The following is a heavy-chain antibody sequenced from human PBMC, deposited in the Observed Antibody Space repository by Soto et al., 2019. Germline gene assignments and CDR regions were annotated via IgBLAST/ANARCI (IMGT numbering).Heavy chain of an antibody. D-gene: IGHD6-19*01. V-gene: IGHV2-26*01. CDR3: ARILFGRSVAGGYFYMDV. J-gene: IGHJ6*03. CDR2: IFSNDEK. CDR1: GFSLSNGKVG. Sequence: HVTLKESGPVLVKPTETLTLTCTVSGFSLSNGKVGVSWIRQPPGKALEWLAHIFSNDEKSYRNSLKSRLTISEDTSKSQVVLTMTNVDPVDTATYYCARILFGRSVAGGYFYMDVWGKGTTVTVSS.